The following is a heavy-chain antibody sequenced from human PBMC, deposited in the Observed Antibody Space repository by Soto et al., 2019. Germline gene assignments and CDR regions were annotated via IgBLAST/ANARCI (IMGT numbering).Heavy chain of an antibody. Sequence: ASVKVSCKASGYTFTSYDINWVRQATGQGLEWMGWMNPNSGNTGYAQKFQGRVTMTRNTSISTAYMELSSLRSEDTAVYYCARGSRYCSSTSCYTGYWSDPWGQGTLVTVSS. CDR2: MNPNSGNT. D-gene: IGHD2-2*02. CDR3: ARGSRYCSSTSCYTGYWSDP. V-gene: IGHV1-8*01. CDR1: GYTFTSYD. J-gene: IGHJ5*02.